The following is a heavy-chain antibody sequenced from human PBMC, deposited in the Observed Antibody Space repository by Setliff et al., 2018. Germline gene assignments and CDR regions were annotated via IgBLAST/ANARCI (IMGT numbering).Heavy chain of an antibody. J-gene: IGHJ4*02. CDR3: AREPFPYYFDY. CDR1: GFTFSSYA. CDR2: ISYDGSNK. Sequence: GSLRLSCAASGFTFSSYAMHWVRQAPGRGLEWVAGISYDGSNKYYTDSVKGRFTISRDNSKNTLYLQMNGLRAEDTAVYYCAREPFPYYFDYWGQGTLVTVSS. V-gene: IGHV3-30*10.